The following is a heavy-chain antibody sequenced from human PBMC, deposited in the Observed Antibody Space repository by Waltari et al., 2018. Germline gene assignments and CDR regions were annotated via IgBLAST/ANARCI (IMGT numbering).Heavy chain of an antibody. CDR3: ARYGSYREAFDI. V-gene: IGHV4-34*01. CDR2: INHSGST. Sequence: QVQLQQWGAGLLKPSETLSLTCAVYGGSFSGYYWSWIRQPPGKGLEWIGEINHSGSTNHNPSLKSRVTISVDTSKNQFSLKLSSVTAADTAVYYCARYGSYREAFDIWGQGTMVTVSS. J-gene: IGHJ3*02. CDR1: GGSFSGYY. D-gene: IGHD3-10*01.